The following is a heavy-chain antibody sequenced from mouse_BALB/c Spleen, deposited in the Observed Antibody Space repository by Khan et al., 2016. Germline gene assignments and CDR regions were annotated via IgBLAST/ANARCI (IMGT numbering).Heavy chain of an antibody. CDR3: AREGLRRGFAY. V-gene: IGHV5-4*02. CDR1: GFTFSDYY. Sequence: EVELVESGGGLVKPGGSLKLSCAASGFTFSDYYMYWVHQTPEKRREWVATISDGGSYTYYPDSVKGRFTISRDNAKNNLYLQMSSLKSEDTAMYYCAREGLRRGFAYWGQGALVTVSA. CDR2: ISDGGSYT. J-gene: IGHJ3*01. D-gene: IGHD2-4*01.